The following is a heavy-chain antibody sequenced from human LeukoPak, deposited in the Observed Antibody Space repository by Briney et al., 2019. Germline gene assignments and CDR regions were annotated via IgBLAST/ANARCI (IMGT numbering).Heavy chain of an antibody. D-gene: IGHD3-10*02. V-gene: IGHV3-48*03. Sequence: GGSMRLSCAASGFTFSSYEMNWVRQAPGKGLEWVSYISSSGSTIYYADSLKGRFTISRDNAKNSLYLQMNSVRAEDTAVYYCAELGITMIGGVWGKGTTVTISS. CDR3: AELGITMIGGV. J-gene: IGHJ6*04. CDR1: GFTFSSYE. CDR2: ISSSGSTI.